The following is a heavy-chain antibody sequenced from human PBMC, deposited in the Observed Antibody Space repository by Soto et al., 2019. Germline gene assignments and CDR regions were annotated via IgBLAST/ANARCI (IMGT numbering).Heavy chain of an antibody. CDR2: IWYDGSNK. CDR1: GFTFSSYG. D-gene: IGHD3-9*01. Sequence: PGGSLRLSCAASGFTFSSYGMHWVRQAPGKGLEWVAVIWYDGSNKYHADSVKGRFTISRDNSKNTLYLQMNSLRAEDTAVYYCARDRSFYDILTIPFDYWGQGTLVTVSS. V-gene: IGHV3-33*01. J-gene: IGHJ4*02. CDR3: ARDRSFYDILTIPFDY.